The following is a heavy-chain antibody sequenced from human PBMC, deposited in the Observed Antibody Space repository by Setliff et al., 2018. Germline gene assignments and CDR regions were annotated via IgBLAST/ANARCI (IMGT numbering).Heavy chain of an antibody. CDR1: GGSISSISYY. V-gene: IGHV4-39*07. J-gene: IGHJ4*02. D-gene: IGHD5-18*01. Sequence: PSETLSLTCTVPGGSISSISYYWGWIRQPPGKGLEWIGTVYDSGTTNYNPSLKSRVTISADTSKNQFSLKLKSVTAADTAVYYCARLPPLHTPMALTFDYWGQGILVTVSS. CDR3: ARLPPLHTPMALTFDY. CDR2: VYDSGTT.